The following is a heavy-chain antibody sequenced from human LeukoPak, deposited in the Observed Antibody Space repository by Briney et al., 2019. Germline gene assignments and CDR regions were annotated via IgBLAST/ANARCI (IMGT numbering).Heavy chain of an antibody. V-gene: IGHV3-7*03. CDR2: IKQDGRDT. J-gene: IGHJ4*02. CDR1: GFTLNTHW. CDR3: ATSEGY. Sequence: GGSLRLSCAASGFTLNTHWMCWVRQAPGKGLEWVANIKQDGRDTYYEDSVKGRFTISRDNAKNSLNLQMNSLRAEDTAMYYCATSEGYWGQGTLVTVSS.